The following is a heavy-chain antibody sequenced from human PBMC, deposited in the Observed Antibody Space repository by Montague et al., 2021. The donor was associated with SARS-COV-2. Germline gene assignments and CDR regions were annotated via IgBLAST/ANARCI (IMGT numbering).Heavy chain of an antibody. CDR1: GDSVSSNIAT. J-gene: IGHJ4*02. D-gene: IGHD4-11*01. Sequence: CAISGDSVSSNIATWNWIRQSPSRGLEWLGGTYYRSKWYNDYAVSVKSRITIDPNTSKHQFSLHLNSVTPEDTAVYYCARITVGSKYYFDFWGQGTLVTVSS. V-gene: IGHV6-1*01. CDR3: ARITVGSKYYFDF. CDR2: TYYRSKWYN.